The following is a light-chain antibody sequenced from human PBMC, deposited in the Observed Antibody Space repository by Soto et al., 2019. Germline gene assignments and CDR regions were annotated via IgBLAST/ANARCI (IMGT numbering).Light chain of an antibody. CDR3: QQSYSSPPT. CDR1: QSISNH. J-gene: IGKJ1*01. Sequence: DIQMTQSPSSLSASVEDRVIITCRASQSISNHLNWYQQKPGKAPKLLIFAASSLQSGVPSRFSGSRSGPDFTLIISSLQPEDFATYYCQQSYSSPPTFDQGTKVEIK. V-gene: IGKV1-39*01. CDR2: AAS.